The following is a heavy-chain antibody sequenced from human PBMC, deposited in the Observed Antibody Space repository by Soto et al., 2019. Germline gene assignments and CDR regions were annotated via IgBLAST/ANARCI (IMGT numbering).Heavy chain of an antibody. D-gene: IGHD6-6*01. CDR2: IKSKTDGGTT. CDR3: STGSTSTKNY. J-gene: IGHJ4*02. Sequence: AVSGLTFINAWSSWDRQEPRKGLEWVGRIKSKTDGGTTDYTAPVKGRFTISRDDSKNTLYLQMNSLKIEDTAVYYCSTGSTSTKNYWGQGTRVTGS. CDR1: GLTFINAW. V-gene: IGHV3-15*01.